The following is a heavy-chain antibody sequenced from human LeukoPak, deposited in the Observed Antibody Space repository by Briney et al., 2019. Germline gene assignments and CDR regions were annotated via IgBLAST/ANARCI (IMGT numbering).Heavy chain of an antibody. V-gene: IGHV4-34*01. CDR2: INHSGST. Sequence: PSETLSLTCAVYGGSFSGYYWSWIRQPPGKGLVWIGEINHSGSTNYNPSLKSRVTISVDTSKNQFSLKLSSVTAADTAVYYCASLGLGSSWYSDYWGQGTLVTVSS. CDR3: ASLGLGSSWYSDY. D-gene: IGHD6-13*01. CDR1: GGSFSGYY. J-gene: IGHJ4*02.